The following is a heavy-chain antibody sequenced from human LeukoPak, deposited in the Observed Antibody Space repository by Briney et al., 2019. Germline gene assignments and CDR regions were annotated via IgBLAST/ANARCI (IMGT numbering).Heavy chain of an antibody. CDR3: ARVGTMTTFGGADEIWDY. CDR2: INPNSGGT. CDR1: GYTFTGYY. V-gene: IGHV1-2*02. J-gene: IGHJ4*02. Sequence: ASVKVSCKASGYTFTGYYMRWVRQAPGQGLEWMGWINPNSGGTNYAQKFQGRVTMTRDTSISTAYMELSRLRSDDTAVYYCARVGTMTTFGGADEIWDYWGQGTLVTVSS. D-gene: IGHD3-16*01.